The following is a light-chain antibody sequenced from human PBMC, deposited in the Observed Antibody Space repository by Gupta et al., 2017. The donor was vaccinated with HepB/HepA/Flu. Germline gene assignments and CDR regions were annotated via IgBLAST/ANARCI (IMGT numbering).Light chain of an antibody. CDR1: QSALASSNNQNY. CDR3: QQDYSAPYT. J-gene: IGKJ2*01. Sequence: ILLTHSPYSLAWSLGERATINCKLSQSALASSNNQNYFAWYQQKPGQPPKVLIYWASTREFGVPDRFSGSGSGTDFTLNISRLQAEDVAVYYCQQDYSAPYTFGQGTKLEIK. V-gene: IGKV4-1*01. CDR2: WAS.